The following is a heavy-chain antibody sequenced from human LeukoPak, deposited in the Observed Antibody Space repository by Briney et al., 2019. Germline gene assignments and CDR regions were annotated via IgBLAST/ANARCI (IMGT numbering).Heavy chain of an antibody. Sequence: PSETLSLTCTVSGGSISSTNYYWAWIRQPPGKGLEWIGSIYYSGSTYYNPSLKSRVTISVDTSKNQFSLKLSSVTAADTAVYYCARERSGIDYWGQGTLVTVSS. CDR3: ARERSGIDY. CDR2: IYYSGST. V-gene: IGHV4-39*07. CDR1: GGSISSTNYY. J-gene: IGHJ4*02.